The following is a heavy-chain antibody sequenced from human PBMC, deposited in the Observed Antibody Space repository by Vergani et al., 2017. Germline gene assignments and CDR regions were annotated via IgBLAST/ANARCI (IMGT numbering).Heavy chain of an antibody. CDR2: IDSSDSYT. Sequence: EVQLVQSGAEVKKPGESLRISCKGSGYSFTSYWISWVRQMPGKGLEWMGRIDSSDSYTNYSPSFQGHVTISADKSISTAYLQWSSLKASDTAMYYCARVGWSYYDSSGYYYAPGGWFDPWGQGTLVTVSS. CDR1: GYSFTSYW. D-gene: IGHD3-22*01. CDR3: ARVGWSYYDSSGYYYAPGGWFDP. V-gene: IGHV5-10-1*03. J-gene: IGHJ5*02.